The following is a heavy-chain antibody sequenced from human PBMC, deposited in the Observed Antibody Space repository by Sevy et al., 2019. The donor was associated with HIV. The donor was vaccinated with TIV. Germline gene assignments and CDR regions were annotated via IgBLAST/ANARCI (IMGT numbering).Heavy chain of an antibody. CDR1: GYTFTSYD. V-gene: IGHV1-8*01. Sequence: ASVKGSCKASGYTFTSYDVNWVRQATGHGLEWMGWMSPNSGNTGYAQNLQGRVTLTRNTSMSTAYMELTSLTSEDTAVYFCARNYDGSGSYFDFWGQGTLVTVSS. D-gene: IGHD3-10*01. J-gene: IGHJ4*02. CDR2: MSPNSGNT. CDR3: ARNYDGSGSYFDF.